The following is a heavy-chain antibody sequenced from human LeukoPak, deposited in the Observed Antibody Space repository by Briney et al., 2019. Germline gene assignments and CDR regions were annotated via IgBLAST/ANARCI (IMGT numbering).Heavy chain of an antibody. Sequence: GGSLRLSCAASGFTFSSYGMHWVRQAPGKGLEWVAVIWYDGSNKYYADFVKGRFTISRDNSKNTLYLQLNSLRAEDTAVYYCARDGGAADVYYGMDVWGQGTTVTVSS. V-gene: IGHV3-33*01. CDR1: GFTFSSYG. CDR2: IWYDGSNK. J-gene: IGHJ6*02. D-gene: IGHD6-13*01. CDR3: ARDGGAADVYYGMDV.